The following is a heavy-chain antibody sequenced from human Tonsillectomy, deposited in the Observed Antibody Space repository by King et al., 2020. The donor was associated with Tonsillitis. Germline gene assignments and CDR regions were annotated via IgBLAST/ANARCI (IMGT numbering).Heavy chain of an antibody. CDR1: GYTFTNYY. CDR2: LIPSGGST. D-gene: IGHD2-2*01. CDR3: ARGVSVYRSTSLGWFDP. Sequence: QLVQSGAEVKKPGASVKVSCKASGYTFTNYYMHWVRQAPGQGLEWMGILIPSGGSTSYAQKFQGRVTMTRDTSTNTVYMELSSLRSEDTAVYYCARGVSVYRSTSLGWFDPWGLGTLVTVSS. V-gene: IGHV1-46*03. J-gene: IGHJ5*02.